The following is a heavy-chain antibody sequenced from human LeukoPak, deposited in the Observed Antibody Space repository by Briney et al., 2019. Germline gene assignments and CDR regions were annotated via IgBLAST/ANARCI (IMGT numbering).Heavy chain of an antibody. J-gene: IGHJ1*01. D-gene: IGHD2-8*01. V-gene: IGHV3-30*03. CDR2: ISYDGSNK. CDR1: GFTFSSYG. Sequence: GGSLRLSCAASGFTFSSYGMHWVRQAPGKGLEWVAVISYDGSNKYYADSVKGRFTISRDNAKNSLFLQMNSLRVEDTAIYYCATYSNLNGREFQHWGQGTLVSVSS. CDR3: ATYSNLNGREFQH.